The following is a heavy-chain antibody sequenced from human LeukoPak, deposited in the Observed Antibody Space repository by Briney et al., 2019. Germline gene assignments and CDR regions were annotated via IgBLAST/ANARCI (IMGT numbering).Heavy chain of an antibody. CDR3: ASNPVRASGSYPIRYFDWYYYYYGMDV. CDR1: GFTVSSNY. Sequence: GGSLRLSCAASGFTVSSNYMSWVRQAPGRGLEWGSVIYIGGSTYYADSVKGRFTISRDNSKNTLYLQMNSLRAEDTAVYYCASNPVRASGSYPIRYFDWYYYYYGMDVWGQGTTVTVSS. J-gene: IGHJ6*02. V-gene: IGHV3-66*01. CDR2: IYIGGST. D-gene: IGHD3-9*01.